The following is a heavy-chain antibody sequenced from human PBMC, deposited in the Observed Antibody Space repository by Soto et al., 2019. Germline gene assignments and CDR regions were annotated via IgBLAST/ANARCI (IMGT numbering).Heavy chain of an antibody. CDR3: ATHSRFKKDY. CDR1: ELTFRNEW. Sequence: EVQLVQSGGDLVQPGGSLRLSCVVSELTFRNEWMTWVRQAPGKGLEWVANINGHGSETYYVAFVKGRLIISRDNAKTSLFLQMNSLIAEDTAVYYCATHSRFKKDYWGQGTLVTVSS. V-gene: IGHV3-7*02. J-gene: IGHJ4*02. D-gene: IGHD3-3*01. CDR2: INGHGSET.